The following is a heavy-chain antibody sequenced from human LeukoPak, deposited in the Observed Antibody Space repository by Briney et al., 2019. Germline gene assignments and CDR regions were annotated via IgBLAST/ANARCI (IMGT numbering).Heavy chain of an antibody. CDR1: GDSINSLDL. D-gene: IGHD3-22*01. J-gene: IGHJ4*02. Sequence: PSGTLSLTCTVSGDSINSLDLWSWVRQPPGKGLEWIGDIYYSGSIKYNPSLKSRVTMSVDTSKNQFSLKLSSVTAADTAIYYCARENPSGYYNRPIDYWGQGTLVTVSS. CDR3: ARENPSGYYNRPIDY. V-gene: IGHV4-59*11. CDR2: IYYSGSI.